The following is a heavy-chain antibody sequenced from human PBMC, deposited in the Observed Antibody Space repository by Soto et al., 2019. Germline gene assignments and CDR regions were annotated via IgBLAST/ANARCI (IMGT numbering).Heavy chain of an antibody. V-gene: IGHV4-31*03. CDR3: ARGLGEVLWFGELLVGLDY. D-gene: IGHD3-10*01. CDR1: GGSISSGGYY. Sequence: PSETLSLTCPVSGGSISSGGYYWSWIRQHPGKGLEWIGYIYYSGSTYYNPSLKSRVTISVDTSKNQFSLKLSSVTAADTAVYYCARGLGEVLWFGELLVGLDYWGQGTLVTVSS. J-gene: IGHJ4*02. CDR2: IYYSGST.